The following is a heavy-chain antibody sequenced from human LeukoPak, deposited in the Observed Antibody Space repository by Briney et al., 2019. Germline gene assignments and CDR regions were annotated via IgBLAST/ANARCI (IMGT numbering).Heavy chain of an antibody. D-gene: IGHD6-19*01. CDR2: ICFGVSKK. CDR1: GLPFSSYG. CDR3: VRGRTYSSAWPATFDC. Sequence: GSLRLSCVASGLPFSSYGMHWVRQAPGSGLEWVAVICFGVSKKYYADSVKGRFTISRDNSKNTLFLQMNSLGVEDTAVYYCVRGRTYSSAWPATFDCWGQGTLVTVSS. J-gene: IGHJ4*02. V-gene: IGHV3-33*01.